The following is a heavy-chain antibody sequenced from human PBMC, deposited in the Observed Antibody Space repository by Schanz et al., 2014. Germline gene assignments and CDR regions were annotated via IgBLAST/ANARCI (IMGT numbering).Heavy chain of an antibody. CDR3: ARDGVDAAAGGNY. CDR2: VIPILGVT. CDR1: GYTFSDYG. D-gene: IGHD6-13*01. V-gene: IGHV1-69*04. Sequence: QVQLVQSGDEVKKPGASVKVSCKTSGYTFSDYGITWVRQAPGQGLEWMGRVIPILGVTHYAQKFQGRVTNTADKSTSTVYMELSSLRSEDTAVYYCARDGVDAAAGGNYWGQGTLVTVSS. J-gene: IGHJ4*02.